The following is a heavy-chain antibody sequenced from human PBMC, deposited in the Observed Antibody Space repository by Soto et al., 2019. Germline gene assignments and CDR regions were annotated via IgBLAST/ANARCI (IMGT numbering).Heavy chain of an antibody. CDR1: GFTFSAYV. J-gene: IGHJ4*02. Sequence: QVQVVESGGGVVQPGRSLRLSCAASGFTFSAYVMHWVRQAPGKGLEWVAGRYFDGGDEYYADSVKGRFTVSRDNSKSSLYLQMNSLRAEDTAVYYCGIDVGYNYGSVDYWGQGTEVTVS. D-gene: IGHD5-18*01. CDR3: GIDVGYNYGSVDY. V-gene: IGHV3-33*01. CDR2: RYFDGGDE.